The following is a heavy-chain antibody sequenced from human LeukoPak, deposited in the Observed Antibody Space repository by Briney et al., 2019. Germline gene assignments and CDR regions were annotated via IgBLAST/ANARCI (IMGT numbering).Heavy chain of an antibody. CDR2: IYCSGST. CDR1: GGSISSYY. D-gene: IGHD2-15*01. CDR3: ARSYCSGGSCYSFSDAFDI. V-gene: IGHV4-59*08. Sequence: SETLSLTCTVSGGSISSYYWSWTRQPPGKGLEWIGYIYCSGSTNYNPSLKSRVTISVDTSKNQFSLKLSSVTAADTAVYYCARSYCSGGSCYSFSDAFDIWGQGTMVTVSS. J-gene: IGHJ3*02.